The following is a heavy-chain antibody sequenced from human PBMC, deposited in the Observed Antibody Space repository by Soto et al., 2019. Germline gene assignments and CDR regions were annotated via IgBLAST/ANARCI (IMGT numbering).Heavy chain of an antibody. CDR2: ISGDGGST. Sequence: EGQLLESGGGLVQPGGSLRLSCTASGFTFSSHGMSWVRQAPGKGLEWVSLISGDGGSTYYADSVKGRFTISRDNSKNTLFLQMNRLSAEDKAVYYCACPVVVTGHNFFDPWGQGTLVTVSS. D-gene: IGHD2-2*01. CDR1: GFTFSSHG. CDR3: ACPVVVTGHNFFDP. V-gene: IGHV3-23*01. J-gene: IGHJ5*02.